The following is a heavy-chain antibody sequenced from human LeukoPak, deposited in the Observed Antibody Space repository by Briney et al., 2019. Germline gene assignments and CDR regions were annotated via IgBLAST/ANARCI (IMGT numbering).Heavy chain of an antibody. CDR1: GYTFTSTG. Sequence: ASVEVSCKASGYTFTSTGINWVRQAPGQGLEWMAWISPYNGNTKYARKFQGRVTVTTDTSTTTAYMDLRSLRSDDTAVYYCARDSYSIVDTAMKYFDYWGQGTLVTVSS. CDR3: ARDSYSIVDTAMKYFDY. D-gene: IGHD5-18*01. CDR2: ISPYNGNT. J-gene: IGHJ4*02. V-gene: IGHV1-18*01.